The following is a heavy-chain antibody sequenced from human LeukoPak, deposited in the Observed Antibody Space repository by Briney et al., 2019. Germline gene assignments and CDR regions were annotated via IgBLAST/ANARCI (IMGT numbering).Heavy chain of an antibody. CDR2: ISWNSGSI. J-gene: IGHJ4*02. CDR1: GFTFDDYA. D-gene: IGHD6-13*01. Sequence: PGGSLRLSYAASGFTFDDYAMHWGRQATGKGLEWVSGISWNSGSIGYADSVKGRFTISRDNAKNSLYLQMTSLRAEDTALYYCAKDKGYSIKTGGIAYWGQGTLVTVSS. V-gene: IGHV3-9*01. CDR3: AKDKGYSIKTGGIAY.